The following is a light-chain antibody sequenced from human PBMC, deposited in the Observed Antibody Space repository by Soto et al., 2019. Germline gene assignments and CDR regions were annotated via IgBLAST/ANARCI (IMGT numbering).Light chain of an antibody. CDR2: KVS. J-gene: IGKJ2*01. V-gene: IGKV2-30*01. CDR1: QSLVYSDGTTY. Sequence: DVVMTQSPLSLPATLGQPASISCSSSQSLVYSDGTTYLSWFQQRPGQSPRRLISKVSSRDSVVADRFSGSGSVTDFTLKISLLEAEDVGVYYCLPGTRWPNTFGYGTKLESK. CDR3: LPGTRWPNT.